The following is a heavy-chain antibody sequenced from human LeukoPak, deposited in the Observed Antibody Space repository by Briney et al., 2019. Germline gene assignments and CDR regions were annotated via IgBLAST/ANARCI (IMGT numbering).Heavy chain of an antibody. Sequence: PSETLTLTCAVSGGSISSSSYYWGWIRQPPGKGLEWIGSIYYSGSTYYNPSLKSRVTISVDTSKNQFSLKLRSVTAADTAVYYCARETRSSSSWYVYWGQGTLVTVSS. J-gene: IGHJ4*02. CDR1: GGSISSSSYY. CDR3: ARETRSSSSWYVY. D-gene: IGHD6-13*01. V-gene: IGHV4-39*07. CDR2: IYYSGST.